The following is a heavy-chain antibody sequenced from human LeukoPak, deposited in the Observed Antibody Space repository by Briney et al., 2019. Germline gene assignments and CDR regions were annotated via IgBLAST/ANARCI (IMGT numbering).Heavy chain of an antibody. Sequence: ASVKVSCKASGYTFTSYYMHWVRQAPGQGLEWMGIINPSGGSTSYAQKFQGRVTMTRDTSISTAYMELSRLRSDDTAVCYCARSNTSGYYPPTLRFWGQGTLVIVSS. D-gene: IGHD3-22*01. CDR1: GYTFTSYY. J-gene: IGHJ4*02. CDR3: ARSNTSGYYPPTLRF. V-gene: IGHV1-46*01. CDR2: INPSGGST.